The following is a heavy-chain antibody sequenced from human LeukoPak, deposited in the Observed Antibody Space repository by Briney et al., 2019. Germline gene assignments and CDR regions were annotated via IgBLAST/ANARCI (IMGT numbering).Heavy chain of an antibody. D-gene: IGHD2-2*01. CDR2: ISGGGTTV. V-gene: IGHV3-11*01. J-gene: IGHJ4*02. CDR1: GFIISDYY. Sequence: PGGSLRLSCAASGFIISDYYMNWIRQVPGKGLEWVSHISGGGTTVYYADSVKGRFTISRDNSKNTLYLQMNSLRAEDTAVYYCAKALLGYCSSTSCYFDYWGQGTLVTVSS. CDR3: AKALLGYCSSTSCYFDY.